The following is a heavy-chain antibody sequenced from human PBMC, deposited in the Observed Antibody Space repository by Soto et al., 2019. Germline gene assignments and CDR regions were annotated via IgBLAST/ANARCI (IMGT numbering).Heavy chain of an antibody. J-gene: IGHJ5*02. Sequence: QVQLQESGPGLVKPSETLSLTCTVSGDSISSFYWSRIRQPPGKGLEWIGYIYNSGSTNYNPSLKSRVSISVDTSKNQFSLRVSSVTAADTAVYYCASGGNWFDPWGQGTLVTVSS. V-gene: IGHV4-59*08. CDR1: GDSISSFY. CDR2: IYNSGST. CDR3: ASGGNWFDP.